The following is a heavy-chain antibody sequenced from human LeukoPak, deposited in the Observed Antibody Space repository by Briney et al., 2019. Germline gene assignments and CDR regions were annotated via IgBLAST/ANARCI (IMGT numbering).Heavy chain of an antibody. CDR3: GSTATTNYYYYYMDV. CDR2: ISSSSSTI. D-gene: IGHD2-21*02. V-gene: IGHV3-48*01. CDR1: GFTFSSYS. Sequence: GGSLRLSCAASGFTFSSYSMNWVRQAPGKGLEWVSYISSSSSTIYYADSVKGRFTISRDNAKNSLYLQMNSLRAEDTAVYYCGSTATTNYYYYYMDVWGKGTTVTVSS. J-gene: IGHJ6*03.